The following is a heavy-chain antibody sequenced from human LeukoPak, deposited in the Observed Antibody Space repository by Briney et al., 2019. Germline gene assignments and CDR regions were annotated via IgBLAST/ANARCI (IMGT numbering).Heavy chain of an antibody. CDR3: ARRPSDDAFDI. V-gene: IGHV1-18*01. CDR2: ISGPNGDT. CDR1: GYTFTSYG. J-gene: IGHJ3*02. Sequence: ASVKVSCKASGYTFTSYGISWARQAPGQGFEWLGWISGPNGDTYYTRRFQGRFTMTPDTSTNTVYMELRSLISDDTAVYYCARRPSDDAFDIWGQGTMVTVSS.